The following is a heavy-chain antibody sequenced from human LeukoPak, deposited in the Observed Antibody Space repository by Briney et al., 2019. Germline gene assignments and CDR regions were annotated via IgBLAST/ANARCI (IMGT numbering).Heavy chain of an antibody. J-gene: IGHJ3*02. CDR1: GYTFTSYG. Sequence: ASVKVSCKASGYTFTSYGISWVRQAPGQGLEWMGWINPNSGGTNYAQKFQGRVTMTRDTSISTAYMELSRLRSDDTAVYYCARDIPLSSDAFDIWGQGTMVTVSS. CDR2: INPNSGGT. CDR3: ARDIPLSSDAFDI. D-gene: IGHD2-2*01. V-gene: IGHV1-2*02.